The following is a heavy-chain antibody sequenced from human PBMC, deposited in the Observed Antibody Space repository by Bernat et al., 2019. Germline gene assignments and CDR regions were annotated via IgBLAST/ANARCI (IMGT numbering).Heavy chain of an antibody. D-gene: IGHD3-22*01. J-gene: IGHJ4*02. CDR2: IIPILGIV. Sequence: QVQLVQSGAEVKKPGSSVKVSCKASGGTFSSYTISWVRQAPGQGLEWMGRIIPILGIVNYAQKFQGRATITADKSTSTAYMELSILRSEDTAVYYCARSVRDASSGLFGYWGQGTLVTVSS. V-gene: IGHV1-69*02. CDR3: ARSVRDASSGLFGY. CDR1: GGTFSSYT.